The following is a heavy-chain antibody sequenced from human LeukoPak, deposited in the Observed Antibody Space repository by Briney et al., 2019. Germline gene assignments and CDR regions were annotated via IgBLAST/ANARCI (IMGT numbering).Heavy chain of an antibody. V-gene: IGHV1-8*01. CDR2: MNPNSGNT. CDR1: GYTFTSYD. CDR3: ARVATPWFYYYDSSGYYYYFDY. Sequence: ASVKVSCKASGYTFTSYDINGVRQATGQGLKWMGWMNPNSGNTGYAQKFQGRVTMTRNTSISTAYMELSSLRSEDTAVYYCARVATPWFYYYDSSGYYYYFDYWGQGTLVTVSS. J-gene: IGHJ4*02. D-gene: IGHD3-22*01.